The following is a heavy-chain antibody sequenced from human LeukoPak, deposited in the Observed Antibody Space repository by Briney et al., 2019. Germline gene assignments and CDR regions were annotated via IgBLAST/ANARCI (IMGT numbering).Heavy chain of an antibody. J-gene: IGHJ4*02. CDR3: SRRFDC. CDR1: GFTFSDYS. Sequence: GGSLRLSCAASGFTFSDYSMNWVRQAPGKGLEWVSYIDGSGDTIYYADSVKGRFTISRGNAKNSLDLQMNSLRDEDTAVYYCSRRFDCWGQGTLVTVSS. V-gene: IGHV3-48*02. CDR2: IDGSGDTI.